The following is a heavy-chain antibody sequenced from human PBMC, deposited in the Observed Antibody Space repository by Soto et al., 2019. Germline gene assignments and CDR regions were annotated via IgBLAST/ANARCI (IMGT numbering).Heavy chain of an antibody. J-gene: IGHJ6*02. CDR3: AREADTHSRYYYYYYGMAV. Sequence: GGSLRLSWAASGFTFSSYEMNWVRQSPGKGLEWFSYISSSGSTSYADSVKGRFTISRDNAKNTLYLQMNSLRAEDTAVYYCAREADTHSRYYYYYYGMAVWGQGTTVHVCS. V-gene: IGHV3-48*03. CDR1: GFTFSSYE. D-gene: IGHD6-25*01. CDR2: ISSSGSTS.